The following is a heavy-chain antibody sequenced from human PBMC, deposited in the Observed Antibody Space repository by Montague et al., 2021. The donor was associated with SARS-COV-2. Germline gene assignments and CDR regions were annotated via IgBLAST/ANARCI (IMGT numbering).Heavy chain of an antibody. CDR2: IHHTGST. CDR1: GGSFSGYY. J-gene: IGHJ6*02. CDR3: ARGGHQLRFGLDV. V-gene: IGHV4-34*01. D-gene: IGHD3-16*01. Sequence: SETLSLNCAVYGGSFSGYYWRWIRQPPGKGLEWIGQIHHTGSTIYKPSLKSRVTISEDTSKNQFSLKMTSVTAADTAVYYCARGGHQLRFGLDVWGQGTTVTVSS.